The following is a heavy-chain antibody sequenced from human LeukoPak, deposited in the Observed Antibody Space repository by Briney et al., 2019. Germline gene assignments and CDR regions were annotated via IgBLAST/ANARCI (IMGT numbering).Heavy chain of an antibody. Sequence: SSETLSLTCTVSGGSVSSGSYYWSWIRQPPGKGLEWIGYIYYSGSTNYNPSLKSRVTISVDTSKNQFSLKRSSVTAADTAVYYCAREGAAEDYWGQGTLVTVSS. D-gene: IGHD6-13*01. J-gene: IGHJ4*02. CDR2: IYYSGST. V-gene: IGHV4-61*01. CDR1: GGSVSSGSYY. CDR3: AREGAAEDY.